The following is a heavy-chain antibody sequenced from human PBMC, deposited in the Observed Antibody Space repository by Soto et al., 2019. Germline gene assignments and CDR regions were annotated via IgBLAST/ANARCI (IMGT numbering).Heavy chain of an antibody. CDR1: GGSVSSYY. J-gene: IGHJ3*02. CDR3: ARHGGITMVRGILAAFDI. Sequence: QVQLQESGPGLVKASETLSLTCTVSGGSVSSYYWSWIRQPPGKGLEWIGYIFYSGRTSYNPSLKSRVTLSVETSKNQFSLKLSSVTAADTAVYYCARHGGITMVRGILAAFDIWGQWTMVSVSS. V-gene: IGHV4-59*08. D-gene: IGHD3-10*01. CDR2: IFYSGRT.